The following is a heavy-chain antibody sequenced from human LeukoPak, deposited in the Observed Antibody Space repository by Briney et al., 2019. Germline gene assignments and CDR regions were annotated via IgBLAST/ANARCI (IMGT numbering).Heavy chain of an antibody. J-gene: IGHJ1*01. CDR2: ISYSGTT. Sequence: PGGSLRLSCAASGFTFSSYAMSWIRQPPGKGLEWIGSISYSGTTTYNPSLKSRVTISIDTSKNQFSLKLSSVTAADTAVYYCARHVAAPGSMGYFQRWGQGTLVTVSS. V-gene: IGHV4-39*01. CDR1: GFTFSSYA. D-gene: IGHD6-13*01. CDR3: ARHVAAPGSMGYFQR.